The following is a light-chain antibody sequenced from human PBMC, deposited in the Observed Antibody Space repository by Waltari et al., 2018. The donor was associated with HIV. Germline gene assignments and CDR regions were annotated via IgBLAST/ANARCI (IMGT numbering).Light chain of an antibody. V-gene: IGLV2-14*03. Sequence: QSALTQPASVSGSPGQSITISCTGTTSDVGGYNSVSWYQQHPAKAPKLVILEVSSRPAGVSNLFSGSKSGNTASLTISGLQAEDEAYYYCSSYTSSDTVVCGGGTKVTVL. CDR1: TSDVGGYNS. CDR3: SSYTSSDTVV. CDR2: EVS. J-gene: IGLJ2*01.